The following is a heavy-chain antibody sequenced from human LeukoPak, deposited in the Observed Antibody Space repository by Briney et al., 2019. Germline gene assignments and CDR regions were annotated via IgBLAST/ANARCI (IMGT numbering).Heavy chain of an antibody. CDR3: ARGTTYNQYYYDSSGYYSFDY. V-gene: IGHV4-38-2*02. CDR1: GYSISSGYY. CDR2: IYYRGST. J-gene: IGHJ4*02. Sequence: PSETLSLTCTVSGYSISSGYYWGWIRQPPGRGLEWIASIYYRGSTHYNPSLASLKSRVTISGDTSKNQFSLKLSSVTAADTAVYYCARGTTYNQYYYDSSGYYSFDYWGQGTLVTVSS. D-gene: IGHD3-22*01.